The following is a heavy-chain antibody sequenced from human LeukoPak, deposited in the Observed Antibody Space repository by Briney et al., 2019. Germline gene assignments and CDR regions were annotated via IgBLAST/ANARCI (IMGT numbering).Heavy chain of an antibody. Sequence: PSETLSLTCTVSGGSMSSYYWSWIRQPAGKGLEWIGRIYTSGSTNYNPSLKSRVTMSVDTSKNQFSLKLSSVTAADTAVYYCARINEYTYGYYYYYMDVWGKGTTVTVSS. CDR1: GGSMSSYY. D-gene: IGHD5-18*01. V-gene: IGHV4-4*07. CDR2: IYTSGST. CDR3: ARINEYTYGYYYYYMDV. J-gene: IGHJ6*03.